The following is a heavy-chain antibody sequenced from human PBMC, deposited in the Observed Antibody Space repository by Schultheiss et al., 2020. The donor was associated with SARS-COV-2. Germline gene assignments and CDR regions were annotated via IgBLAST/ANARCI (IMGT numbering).Heavy chain of an antibody. CDR2: IYYSGST. D-gene: IGHD6-19*01. J-gene: IGHJ5*02. CDR1: GDSISRYF. CDR3: ARGPGYSSGWSWGFDP. V-gene: IGHV4-59*12. Sequence: SETLSLTCTVSGDSISRYFWTWVRQPPGKGLEWIGYIYYSGSTNYNPSLKSRVTISVDTSKNQFSLQLNSVTPEDTAVYYCARGPGYSSGWSWGFDPWGQGTLVTVSS.